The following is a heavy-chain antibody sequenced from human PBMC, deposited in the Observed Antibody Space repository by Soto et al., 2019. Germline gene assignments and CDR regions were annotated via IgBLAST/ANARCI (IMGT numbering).Heavy chain of an antibody. V-gene: IGHV4-34*01. Sequence: SETLSLTCAVYGGSFSGYYWSWIRQPPGKGLEWIGEINHSGSTNYNPSLKSRVTISVDTSKNQFSLKLSSVTAADTAVYYCACIPWDDYGDYEANWYFDLWGRGTLVTVSS. CDR3: ACIPWDDYGDYEANWYFDL. CDR2: INHSGST. J-gene: IGHJ2*01. CDR1: GGSFSGYY. D-gene: IGHD4-17*01.